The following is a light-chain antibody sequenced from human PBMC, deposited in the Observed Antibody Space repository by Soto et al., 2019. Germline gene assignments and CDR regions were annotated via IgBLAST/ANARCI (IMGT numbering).Light chain of an antibody. CDR1: QSITTF. J-gene: IGKJ5*01. V-gene: IGKV1-39*01. Sequence: DIQMTQSPSSLSASVGDRVTITCRASQSITTFLSWYHQKPGRAPNLLIYGASSLRSGVPSRFSGSGSGTDFTLTSTSLRPGDFGTYYCQQSYSASITFGQGTRL. CDR2: GAS. CDR3: QQSYSASIT.